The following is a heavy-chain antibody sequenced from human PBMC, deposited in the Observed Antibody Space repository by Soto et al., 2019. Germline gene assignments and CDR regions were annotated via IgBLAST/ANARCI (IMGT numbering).Heavy chain of an antibody. V-gene: IGHV1-46*01. J-gene: IGHJ4*02. D-gene: IGHD3-22*01. CDR3: ARADYYDSSGFYYDC. CDR1: GYIFTNHY. Sequence: AASVKVSCKASGYIFTNHYIHWVRQAPGQGLEWVGIINPSGGSTNYLQKFQGRITMTRDTSTSTVYMELSSLRSEDTAVYFCARADYYDSSGFYYDCWGQGSLVTVSS. CDR2: INPSGGST.